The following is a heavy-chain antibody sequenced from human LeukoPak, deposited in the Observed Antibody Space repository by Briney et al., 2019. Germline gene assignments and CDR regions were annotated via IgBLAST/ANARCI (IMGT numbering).Heavy chain of an antibody. D-gene: IGHD5-18*01. Sequence: KPSETLSLTCSVSGGSVCSGNYYWSWIRQPPGKGLEWIGNIHYSGSTKYNPSLRSRVTISADTSKNQFSLKLSSVTAADTAVYYCARDQGDTAMNFWGQGTLVTVSS. CDR2: IHYSGST. J-gene: IGHJ4*02. V-gene: IGHV4-61*01. CDR1: GGSVCSGNYY. CDR3: ARDQGDTAMNF.